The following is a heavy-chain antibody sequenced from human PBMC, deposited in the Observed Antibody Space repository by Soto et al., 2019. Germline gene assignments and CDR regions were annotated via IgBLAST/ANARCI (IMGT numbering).Heavy chain of an antibody. V-gene: IGHV5-51*01. CDR1: GYSFTSYW. J-gene: IGHJ4*02. D-gene: IGHD2-2*01. Sequence: PGESLKISCKGSGYSFTSYWIGWVRQMPGKGLEWLGIIYPGDSDTRYSPSFQGQVTISADKSISTAYLQWSSLKASDTAMYYCATNLGYCSSTSCYYPYYFDYWGQGTLVTVSS. CDR3: ATNLGYCSSTSCYYPYYFDY. CDR2: IYPGDSDT.